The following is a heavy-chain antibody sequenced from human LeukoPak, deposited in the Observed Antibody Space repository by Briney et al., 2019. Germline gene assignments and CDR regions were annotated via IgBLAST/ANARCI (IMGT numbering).Heavy chain of an antibody. J-gene: IGHJ4*02. Sequence: TSETLSLTCTVSGYSISSGYYWGWIRQPPGKGLEWIALIYHSGTTYYNPSLKSRVTISVDTSKNQFSLRLSSVTAADTAVYYCARFPLEPYTSGAIDYWGQGTLVTVSS. V-gene: IGHV4-38-2*02. CDR3: ARFPLEPYTSGAIDY. CDR1: GYSISSGYY. D-gene: IGHD6-19*01. CDR2: IYHSGTT.